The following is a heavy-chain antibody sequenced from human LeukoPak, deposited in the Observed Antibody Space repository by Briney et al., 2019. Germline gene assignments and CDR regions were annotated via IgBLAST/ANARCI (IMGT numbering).Heavy chain of an antibody. CDR1: GGSISSYY. Sequence: SETLSLTCTVSGGSISSYYWSWIRQPAGKGLEWIGRIYTSGSTNYNPSLKSRVTMSVDTSKNQFSLKLSSVTAADTAVYYCARDGDDILTGLYYFDYWGQGTLVTVSS. J-gene: IGHJ4*02. CDR2: IYTSGST. V-gene: IGHV4-4*07. CDR3: ARDGDDILTGLYYFDY. D-gene: IGHD3-9*01.